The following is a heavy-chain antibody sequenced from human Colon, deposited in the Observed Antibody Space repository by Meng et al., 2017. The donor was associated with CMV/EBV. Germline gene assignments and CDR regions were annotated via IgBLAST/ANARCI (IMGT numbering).Heavy chain of an antibody. Sequence: ASVMVSCKASGYMFNVYYIHWVRQARGQGLEWMGWMNPNSGDTNYAQKFQDRVTLTRDTSTGTAFMELTSLRSDDTAVYYCARLLSGGWERDLGDYWGQGTLVTVSS. CDR1: GYMFNVYY. V-gene: IGHV1-2*02. CDR2: MNPNSGDT. J-gene: IGHJ4*02. CDR3: ARLLSGGWERDLGDY. D-gene: IGHD2-15*01.